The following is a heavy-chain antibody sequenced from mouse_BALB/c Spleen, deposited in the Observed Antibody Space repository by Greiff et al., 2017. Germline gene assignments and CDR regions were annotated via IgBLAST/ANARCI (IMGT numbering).Heavy chain of an antibody. CDR3: ARSRYDRYFDV. D-gene: IGHD2-14*01. J-gene: IGHJ1*01. CDR2: ISNGGGST. Sequence: EVQVVESGGGLVQPGGSLKLSCAASGFTFSSYTMSWVRQTPEKRLEWVAYISNGGGSTYYPDTVKGRFTISRDNAKNTLYLQMSSLRSEDTAMYYCARSRYDRYFDVWGAGTTVTVSS. V-gene: IGHV5-12-2*01. CDR1: GFTFSSYT.